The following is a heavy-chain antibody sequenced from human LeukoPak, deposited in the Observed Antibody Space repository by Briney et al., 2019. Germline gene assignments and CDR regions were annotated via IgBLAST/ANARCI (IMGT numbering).Heavy chain of an antibody. CDR3: AKDVRVGEYYGSGSYFDY. V-gene: IGHV3-23*01. D-gene: IGHD3-10*01. CDR1: GFTFSSYA. Sequence: GGSLRLSCAASGFTFSSYAMSWVRQPPGKGLEWVSIISASGGSTYYADSVKGRFTISRDKSRNYLQMNSLRGYDTAIYYCAKDVRVGEYYGSGSYFDYWGQGTLVTVSS. CDR2: ISASGGST. J-gene: IGHJ4*02.